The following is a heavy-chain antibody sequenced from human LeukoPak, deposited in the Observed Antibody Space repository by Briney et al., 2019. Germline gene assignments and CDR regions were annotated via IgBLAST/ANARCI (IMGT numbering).Heavy chain of an antibody. V-gene: IGHV1-2*06. D-gene: IGHD3-16*01. CDR1: GYTSTVYY. CDR2: INPNSGGT. J-gene: IGHJ4*02. CDR3: ARAWGTYYYDY. Sequence: GASVKVSCKASGYTSTVYYMHWVRQAPGQGLEWMGRINPNSGGTNFAQKFQGRVTMTRDTSISTAYMELSRLRSDDTAVYYCARAWGTYYYDYWGQGTLVTVSS.